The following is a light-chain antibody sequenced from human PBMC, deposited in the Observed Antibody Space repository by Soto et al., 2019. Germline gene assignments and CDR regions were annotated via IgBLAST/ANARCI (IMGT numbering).Light chain of an antibody. CDR2: TND. V-gene: IGLV1-47*02. CDR3: AAWDVSLSIRV. CDR1: SSNIGSNY. Sequence: QSVLTQPPSASGAPGQRVTISCSGSSSNIGSNYVYWYQQLPGTAPRLLIYTNDQRPPGVPDRFSGSKSGTSASLAISGLRSEDEADYYCAAWDVSLSIRVFGGGTQLTVL. J-gene: IGLJ7*01.